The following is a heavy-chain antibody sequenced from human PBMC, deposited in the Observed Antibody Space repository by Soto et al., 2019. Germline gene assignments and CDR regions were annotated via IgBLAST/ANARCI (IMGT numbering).Heavy chain of an antibody. Sequence: QVQLVESGGGLVKPGGSLRLSCAASGFTFSDYYMSWIRQAPGKGLEWVSYISSSSSYTNYADSVKGRFTISRDNAKNSLYLQMNSLRSEDTAVYYCARDNLGETVGARDYWGQGTLVTVSS. J-gene: IGHJ4*02. V-gene: IGHV3-11*05. CDR3: ARDNLGETVGARDY. D-gene: IGHD1-26*01. CDR1: GFTFSDYY. CDR2: ISSSSSYT.